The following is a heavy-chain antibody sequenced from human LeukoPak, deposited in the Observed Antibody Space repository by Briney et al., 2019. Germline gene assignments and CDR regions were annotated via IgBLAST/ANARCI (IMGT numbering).Heavy chain of an antibody. CDR2: IRQDGSER. CDR3: ARGPSGGNGFSY. J-gene: IGHJ4*02. CDR1: GFTFSSYW. V-gene: IGHV3-7*04. D-gene: IGHD2-15*01. Sequence: GRSLRLSCAASGFTFSSYWMSWVRQAPGKGLEWVANIRQDGSERYYVDSVKGRFTISRDNAKNSLYLQMSSLRAEDTAVYYCARGPSGGNGFSYWGQGTLVAVSS.